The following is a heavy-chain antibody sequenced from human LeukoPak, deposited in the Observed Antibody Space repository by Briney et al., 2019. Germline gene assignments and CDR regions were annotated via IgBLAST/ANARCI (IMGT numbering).Heavy chain of an antibody. CDR2: IYYSGST. J-gene: IGHJ6*02. V-gene: IGHV4-59*08. CDR3: ASIDYGSGYYYYGMGV. D-gene: IGHD3-10*01. Sequence: PSETLSLTCTVSGGSISSYYWSWIRQPPGKGLEWIGYIYYSGSTNYNPSLKSRVTISVDTSKNQFSLKLSSVTAADTAVYYCASIDYGSGYYYYGMGVWGQGTTVTVSS. CDR1: GGSISSYY.